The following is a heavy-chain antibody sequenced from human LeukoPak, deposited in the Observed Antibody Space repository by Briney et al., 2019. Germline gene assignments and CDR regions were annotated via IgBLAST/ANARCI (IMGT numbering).Heavy chain of an antibody. CDR2: IYYSGST. CDR1: GGSISSGGYY. D-gene: IGHD3-3*01. V-gene: IGHV4-31*01. Sequence: SQTLSLTCTVSGGSISSGGYYWSWIRQHPGKGLEWIGYIYYSGSTYYNPSLKSQVTISVDTSKNQFSLKLSSVTAADTAVYYCAKGSSDFWSGYYLNWFDPWGQGTLVTVSP. J-gene: IGHJ5*02. CDR3: AKGSSDFWSGYYLNWFDP.